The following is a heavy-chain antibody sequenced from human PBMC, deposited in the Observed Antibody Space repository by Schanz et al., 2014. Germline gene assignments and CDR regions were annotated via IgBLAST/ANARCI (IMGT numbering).Heavy chain of an antibody. CDR2: LSGSGGST. CDR1: GFTFSSYA. Sequence: VQLVESGGGVVQPGGSLRLSCAASGFTFSSYAMHWVRQAPGKGLEWVSALSGSGGSTYYADSVKGRFTVSRDNARNSLYLHMNTLGAEDTAVYYCAREQIMAAAGLVDYWGQGALVTVSS. J-gene: IGHJ4*02. V-gene: IGHV3-23*04. CDR3: AREQIMAAAGLVDY. D-gene: IGHD6-13*01.